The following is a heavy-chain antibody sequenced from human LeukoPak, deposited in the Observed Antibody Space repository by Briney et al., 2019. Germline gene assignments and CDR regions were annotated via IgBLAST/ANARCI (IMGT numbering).Heavy chain of an antibody. CDR2: ISGSGGST. V-gene: IGHV3-23*01. Sequence: GGSLRLSCAASGFTFSSYAMSWVRQAPGMGLEWVSAISGSGGSTYYADSVKGRFTISRDNSKNTLYLQMNSLRAEDTAVYYCAKLGGAWSGYPRYYFDYWGQGTLATVSS. CDR1: GFTFSSYA. J-gene: IGHJ4*02. CDR3: AKLGGAWSGYPRYYFDY. D-gene: IGHD3-3*01.